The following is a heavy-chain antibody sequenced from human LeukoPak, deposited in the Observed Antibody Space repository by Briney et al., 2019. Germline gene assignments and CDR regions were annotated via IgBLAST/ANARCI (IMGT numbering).Heavy chain of an antibody. V-gene: IGHV4-59*08. Sequence: SETLSLTCTVSGGSIRSYYWSWIRQPPGKGLEWIGYIFYAGSTTYNPSLKSRVTISIDTSKNQFSLKLNSVTAADMAVYYCASGERGYSYGPLDYWGQGILVTVSS. D-gene: IGHD5-18*01. CDR2: IFYAGST. J-gene: IGHJ4*02. CDR3: ASGERGYSYGPLDY. CDR1: GGSIRSYY.